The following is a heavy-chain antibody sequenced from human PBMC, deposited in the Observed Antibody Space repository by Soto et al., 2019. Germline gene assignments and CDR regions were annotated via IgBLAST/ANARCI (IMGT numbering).Heavy chain of an antibody. D-gene: IGHD6-13*01. Sequence: GGSLRLSCAASGFTFSSYAMSWVRQAPGKGLEWVSAISGSGGSTYYADSVKGRFTISRDNSKNTLYLQMNSLRAEDTAVYYCAKVPYSSIKTRGVNPKWFDPWGRGTLVTVSS. CDR1: GFTFSSYA. CDR2: ISGSGGST. J-gene: IGHJ5*02. V-gene: IGHV3-23*01. CDR3: AKVPYSSIKTRGVNPKWFDP.